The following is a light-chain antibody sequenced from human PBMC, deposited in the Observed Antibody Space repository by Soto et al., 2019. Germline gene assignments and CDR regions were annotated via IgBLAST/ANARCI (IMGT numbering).Light chain of an antibody. J-gene: IGKJ1*01. Sequence: EIVMTQSPSTLSVSAGERATLSCGASQSVSSNLAWYQQKPGQAPRLLIYGASSRSTDIPDRITGSGSGTDFTLTISSLPSEDFAEYHCQQYNNSPQTFGQGTKVDIK. CDR1: QSVSSN. CDR2: GAS. CDR3: QQYNNSPQT. V-gene: IGKV3D-15*01.